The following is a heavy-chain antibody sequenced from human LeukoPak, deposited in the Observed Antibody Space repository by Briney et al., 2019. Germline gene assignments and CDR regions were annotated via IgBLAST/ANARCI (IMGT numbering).Heavy chain of an antibody. CDR3: ARSVPHYYDSSARGMVDP. D-gene: IGHD3-22*01. Sequence: GGSLRLSCAASGFTFSTYAMSWVRQAPGKGLEWVSAISSSGGNTIYADSVKGRFTISRDNSKNTLYLQMNSLRAEDTAVYYCARSVPHYYDSSARGMVDPWGQGTLVTVSS. CDR2: ISSSGGNT. V-gene: IGHV3-23*01. CDR1: GFTFSTYA. J-gene: IGHJ5*02.